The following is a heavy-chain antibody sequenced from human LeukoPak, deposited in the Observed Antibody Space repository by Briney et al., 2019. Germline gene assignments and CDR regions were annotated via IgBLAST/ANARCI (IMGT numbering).Heavy chain of an antibody. D-gene: IGHD3-9*01. CDR1: GYTFTSYG. CDR3: ARDLVRDYDILTGTYYYYGMDV. Sequence: ASVKVSCKASGYTFTSYGISWVRQAPGQGLEWMGWISAYNGNTNYAQKLQGRVTSTTDTSTSTDYMELRRLRSDDTAVYYCARDLVRDYDILTGTYYYYGMDVWGQGTTVTVSS. J-gene: IGHJ6*02. V-gene: IGHV1-18*01. CDR2: ISAYNGNT.